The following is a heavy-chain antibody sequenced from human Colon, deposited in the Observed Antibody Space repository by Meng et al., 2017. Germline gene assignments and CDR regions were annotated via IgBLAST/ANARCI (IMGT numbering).Heavy chain of an antibody. J-gene: IGHJ4*02. V-gene: IGHV4-4*02. Sequence: QVQLQESGPGLVKPSGTRSLICAVYGGSISSSNWWSWVRQPPGKGLEWIGEIYHSGSTNYNPSLKSRVTISVDKSKNQFSLKLSSVTAADTAVYYCARKKWVGASGGFDYWGQGTLVTVSS. CDR3: ARKKWVGASGGFDY. CDR1: GGSISSSNW. D-gene: IGHD1-26*01. CDR2: IYHSGST.